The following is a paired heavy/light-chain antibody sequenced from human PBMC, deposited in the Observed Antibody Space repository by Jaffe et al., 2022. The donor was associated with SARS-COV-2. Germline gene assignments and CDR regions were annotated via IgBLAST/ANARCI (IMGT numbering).Light chain of an antibody. J-gene: IGKJ2*01. CDR1: QSVSSNY. V-gene: IGKV3-20*01. CDR3: QQYGRSPPFA. Sequence: EIVLTQSPGTLSLSPGERATLSCRASQSVSSNYLAWYQQKPGQAPRLLIYGATSRATGIPDRFSGSGSGTDFTLTISRLEPEDFAVYYCQQYGRSPPFAFGQGTRLEIK. CDR2: GAT.
Heavy chain of an antibody. V-gene: IGHV3-23*01. J-gene: IGHJ5*02. Sequence: QLLESGGDLVQPGGSLRLSCASSGFTFRDYAMNWVRQAPGKGLEWVSSMGGADDDTHYADSVKGRFTISRDNSRNTLYLQMNNLRAEDTAIYYCAKDAHARNGVWDYFDPWGQGTLVTVVS. CDR1: GFTFRDYA. D-gene: IGHD2-8*01. CDR3: AKDAHARNGVWDYFDP. CDR2: MGGADDDT.